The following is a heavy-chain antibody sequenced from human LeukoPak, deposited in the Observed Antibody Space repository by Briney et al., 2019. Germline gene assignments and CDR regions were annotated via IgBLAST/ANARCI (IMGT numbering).Heavy chain of an antibody. Sequence: PSETPSLTCAVYGGSFSGYYWSWIRQPPGKGLEWIGEINHSGSTNYNPSLKSRVTISVDTSKNQFSLKLGSVTAADTAVYFCARGPYSYDSSGAFDIWGQGTMVTVSS. CDR1: GGSFSGYY. CDR2: INHSGST. CDR3: ARGPYSYDSSGAFDI. V-gene: IGHV4-34*01. D-gene: IGHD3-22*01. J-gene: IGHJ3*02.